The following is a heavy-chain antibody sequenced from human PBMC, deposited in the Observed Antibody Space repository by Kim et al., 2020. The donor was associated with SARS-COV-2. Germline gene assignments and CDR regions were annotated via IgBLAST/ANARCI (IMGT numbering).Heavy chain of an antibody. CDR3: ARSPGGYYDSSGYVYFQH. V-gene: IGHV3-30*01. D-gene: IGHD3-22*01. Sequence: KGRFTISRDNSKNTLYLQMNSLRAEDTAVYYCARSPGGYYDSSGYVYFQHWGQGTLVTVSS. J-gene: IGHJ1*01.